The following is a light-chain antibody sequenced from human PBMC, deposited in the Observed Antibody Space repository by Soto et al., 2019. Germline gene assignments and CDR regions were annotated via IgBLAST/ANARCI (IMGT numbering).Light chain of an antibody. J-gene: IGKJ1*01. V-gene: IGKV1-5*01. CDR3: QHMRT. CDR1: QNINNW. CDR2: DAS. Sequence: DIFTITCRASQNINNWIAWYQQKPGKSPKFLIYDASTLESGVPSRFSGSGFGTEFSLTISSLQHDDFGSYYCQHMRTFGQGTKVDIK.